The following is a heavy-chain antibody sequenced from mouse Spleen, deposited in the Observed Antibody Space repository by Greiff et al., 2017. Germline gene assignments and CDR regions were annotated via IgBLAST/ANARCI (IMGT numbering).Heavy chain of an antibody. J-gene: IGHJ4*01. CDR1: GYSFTSYW. CDR3: ARKGTWAMDY. D-gene: IGHD3-3*01. Sequence: QVQLQQPGAELVRPGASVKLPCKASGYSFTSYWMNWVKQRPGQGLEWIGMIHPPDSETRLNQKFKDKATLTVDKSSSTAYMQLSSPTSEDSAVYYCARKGTWAMDYWGQGTSVTVSS. CDR2: IHPPDSET. V-gene: IGHV1-61*01.